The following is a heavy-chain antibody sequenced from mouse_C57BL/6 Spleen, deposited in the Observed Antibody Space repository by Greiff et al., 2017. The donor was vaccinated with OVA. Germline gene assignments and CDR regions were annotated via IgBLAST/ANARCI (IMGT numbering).Heavy chain of an antibody. CDR2: IDPSDSYT. CDR1: GYTFTSYW. V-gene: IGHV1-69*01. CDR3: ARGSNYAYFDD. Sequence: QVQLKQPGAELVMPGASVKLSCKASGYTFTSYWMHWVKQRPGQGLEWIGEIDPSDSYTNYNQKFKGKSTLTVDKSSSTAYMQLSSLTFEDSAVYYCARGSNYAYFDDWGTGTTVTVSS. D-gene: IGHD2-5*01. J-gene: IGHJ1*03.